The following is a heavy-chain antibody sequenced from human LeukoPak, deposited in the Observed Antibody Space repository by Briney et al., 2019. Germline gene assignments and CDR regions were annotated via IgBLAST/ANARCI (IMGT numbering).Heavy chain of an antibody. CDR1: GFTFDDYA. V-gene: IGHV3-43D*03. Sequence: GGSLRLSCAASGFTFDDYAMHWVRQAPGKGLEWVSLISWDAGSTYYADSVKGRFTISRDNSKNTLYLQMNSLRAEDTAVYYCAKITVTTGWYFDYWGQRILVTVSS. D-gene: IGHD4-17*01. CDR2: ISWDAGST. J-gene: IGHJ4*02. CDR3: AKITVTTGWYFDY.